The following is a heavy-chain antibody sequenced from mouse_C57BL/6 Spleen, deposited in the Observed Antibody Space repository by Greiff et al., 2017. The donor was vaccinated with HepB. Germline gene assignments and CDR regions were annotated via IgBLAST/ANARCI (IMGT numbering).Heavy chain of an antibody. CDR1: GYSITSGYY. CDR2: ISYDGSN. V-gene: IGHV3-6*01. Sequence: EVQLKESGPGLVKPSQSLSLTCSVTGYSITSGYYWNWIRQFPGNKLEWMGYISYDGSNNYNPSLKNRISITRDTSKNQFFLKLNSVTTEDTATYYCARGDYGSSYIDYWGQGTTLTVSS. D-gene: IGHD1-1*01. CDR3: ARGDYGSSYIDY. J-gene: IGHJ2*01.